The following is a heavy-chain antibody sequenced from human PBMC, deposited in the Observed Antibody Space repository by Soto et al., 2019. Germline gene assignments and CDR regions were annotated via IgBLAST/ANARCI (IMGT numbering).Heavy chain of an antibody. J-gene: IGHJ4*02. CDR1: GFTFSSYA. D-gene: IGHD6-13*01. CDR3: ARDGFIAAAGPPRLYYFDY. Sequence: GGSLRLSCAASGFTFSSYAMHWVRQAPGKGLEWVAVISYDGSNKYYADSVKGRFTISRDNSKNTLYLQMNSLRAEDTAVYYCARDGFIAAAGPPRLYYFDYWGQGTLVTVSS. V-gene: IGHV3-30-3*01. CDR2: ISYDGSNK.